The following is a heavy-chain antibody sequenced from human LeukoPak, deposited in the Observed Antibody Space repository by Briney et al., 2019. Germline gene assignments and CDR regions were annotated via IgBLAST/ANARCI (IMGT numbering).Heavy chain of an antibody. Sequence: GGSLRLSCAASGFTFSSYAMHWVRQAPGKGLEWVAVISYDGSNKYYADSVKGRFTISRDNSKNTLYLQMNSLRAEDTAVYYCARDVLRYFDWLFHFDYWGQGTLVTVSS. V-gene: IGHV3-30*04. D-gene: IGHD3-9*01. CDR1: GFTFSSYA. CDR2: ISYDGSNK. J-gene: IGHJ4*02. CDR3: ARDVLRYFDWLFHFDY.